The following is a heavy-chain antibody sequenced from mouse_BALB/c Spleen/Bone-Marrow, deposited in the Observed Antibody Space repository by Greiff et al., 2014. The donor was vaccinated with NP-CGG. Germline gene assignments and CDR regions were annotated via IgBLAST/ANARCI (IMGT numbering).Heavy chain of an antibody. D-gene: IGHD2-10*01. CDR2: INPYNDGT. CDR1: GYTFTSYI. J-gene: IGHJ1*01. CDR3: ARPATYYGNFYWNFDV. V-gene: IGHV1-14*01. Sequence: EVQLQQSGPELVKPGASVKMSCKASGYTFTSYIMHWVKQKPGQGLEWIGYINPYNDGTKYNEKFKGKATLTSDKSSSTAYMELSSLTSEDSAVYYCARPATYYGNFYWNFDVWGAGTTVTVSS.